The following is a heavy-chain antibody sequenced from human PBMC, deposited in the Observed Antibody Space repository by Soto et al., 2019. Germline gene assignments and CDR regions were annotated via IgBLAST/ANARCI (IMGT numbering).Heavy chain of an antibody. V-gene: IGHV4-59*08. CDR2: IYYTGST. J-gene: IGHJ4*02. D-gene: IGHD3-16*01. CDR3: ARMGAATDF. Sequence: QVRLQESGPGLVKPSETLSLTCTVSGGSFTDYYWTWIRQPPGKGLQWVGYIYYTGSTSYNPSLKRRVTISLDTSKNQFSLNLGSVTAADTAIYFCARMGAATDFWGQGTLVTVSS. CDR1: GGSFTDYY.